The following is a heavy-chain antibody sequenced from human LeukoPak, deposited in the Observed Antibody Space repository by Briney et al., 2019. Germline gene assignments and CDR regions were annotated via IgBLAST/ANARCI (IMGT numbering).Heavy chain of an antibody. V-gene: IGHV3-48*04. CDR3: ARAGTDLNYYDSSGLTSYYYYYMDV. Sequence: GGSLRLSCAASGFTFSSYSMNWVRQAPGKGLEWVSYISSSSSTIYYGDSVKGRFTISRDNAKNSLYLQMNSLRAEDTAVYYCARAGTDLNYYDSSGLTSYYYYYMDVWGKGTTVTVSS. CDR2: ISSSSSTI. J-gene: IGHJ6*03. D-gene: IGHD3-22*01. CDR1: GFTFSSYS.